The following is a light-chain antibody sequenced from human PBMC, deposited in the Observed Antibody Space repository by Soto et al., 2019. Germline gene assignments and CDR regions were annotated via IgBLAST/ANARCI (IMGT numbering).Light chain of an antibody. CDR2: TTS. J-gene: IGKJ5*01. V-gene: IGKV1-12*01. CDR3: QQANSFPIS. CDR1: QGINRG. Sequence: DIQMTQSPSFMSASVGDRVTVTRRASQGINRGLAWYQQKPGKAPKLLIYTTSTLASGVPSRFSGSGSGTDFTLTISSLQPEDIATYYCQQANSFPISFGQGTRLEIK.